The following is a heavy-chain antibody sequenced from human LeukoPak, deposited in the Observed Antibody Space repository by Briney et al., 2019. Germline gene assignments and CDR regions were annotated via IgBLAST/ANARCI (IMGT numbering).Heavy chain of an antibody. CDR1: GVSISSGSYY. D-gene: IGHD2/OR15-2a*01. CDR2: IYTSGST. Sequence: KPSETLSLTCTVSGVSISSGSYYWSWIRQPAGKGLEWIGRIYTSGSTNYNPSLKSRVTISVDTSKNQFSLKLSSVTAADTAVYYCAREGRDFLPNCFDPWGQGTLVTVSS. CDR3: AREGRDFLPNCFDP. V-gene: IGHV4-61*02. J-gene: IGHJ5*02.